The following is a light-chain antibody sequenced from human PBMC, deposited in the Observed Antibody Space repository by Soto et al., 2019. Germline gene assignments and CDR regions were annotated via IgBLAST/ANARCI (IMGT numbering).Light chain of an antibody. CDR2: KAS. V-gene: IGKV1-5*03. Sequence: DIQMTQSPSTLSASVGDRVTITCRASQSVGSWLAWYQQKPGKDPKYLIYKASILESGVPSRFSGSGSGTEFTPTISTLQPDAFATHYGQAYDAYTSTLGKGTKL. CDR1: QSVGSW. CDR3: QAYDAYTST. J-gene: IGKJ2*01.